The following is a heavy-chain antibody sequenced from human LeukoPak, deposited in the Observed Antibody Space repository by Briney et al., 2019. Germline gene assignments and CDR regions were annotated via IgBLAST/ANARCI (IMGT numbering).Heavy chain of an antibody. Sequence: GGSLRLSCAASGFTFSSYWMHWVRQAPGKGLEWVANIKQDGSEKYYVDSVKGRLTISRDNAKNSLYLQMSSLRAEDTAVYYCAELGITMIGGVWGKGTTVTISS. D-gene: IGHD3-10*02. CDR3: AELGITMIGGV. J-gene: IGHJ6*04. CDR1: GFTFSSYW. V-gene: IGHV3-7*01. CDR2: IKQDGSEK.